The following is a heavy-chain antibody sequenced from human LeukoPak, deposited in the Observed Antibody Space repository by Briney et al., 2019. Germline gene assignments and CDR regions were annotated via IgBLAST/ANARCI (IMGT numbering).Heavy chain of an antibody. V-gene: IGHV1-69*04. CDR2: IIPILGIA. CDR3: ARCLMSRNYYYYYTDV. Sequence: SVKVSCTASGGTFTSYAISWVRHAPGQGLEWMGRIIPILGIANYAQKFQGRVTITADKSTSTAYMELSSLRPEDTAVYYCARCLMSRNYYYYYTDVWGKGTTVTVSS. D-gene: IGHD3-16*01. J-gene: IGHJ6*03. CDR1: GGTFTSYA.